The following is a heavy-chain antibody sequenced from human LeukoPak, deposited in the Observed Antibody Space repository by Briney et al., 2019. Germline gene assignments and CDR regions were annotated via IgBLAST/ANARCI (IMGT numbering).Heavy chain of an antibody. D-gene: IGHD6-13*01. J-gene: IGHJ6*03. CDR1: GFTFSSYG. CDR3: ARVWGIYYYYYMDV. CDR2: ISGSGGST. Sequence: GGTLRLSCAASGFTFSSYGMSWVRQAPGKGLEWVSAISGSGGSTYYADSVKGRFTISRDNAKNSLYLQMNSLRAEDTAVYYCARVWGIYYYYYMDVWGKGTTVTVSS. V-gene: IGHV3-23*01.